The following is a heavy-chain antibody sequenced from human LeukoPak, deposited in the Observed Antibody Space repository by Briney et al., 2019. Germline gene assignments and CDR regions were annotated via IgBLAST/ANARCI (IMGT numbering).Heavy chain of an antibody. D-gene: IGHD5-12*01. CDR2: ISWNSGNL. CDR3: AKDSLSGYSGGVIDY. V-gene: IGHV3-9*01. Sequence: GRSLRLSCAASGFTFDDYAMHWVRQAPGKGLEGVSGISWNSGNLGYADSVKGRFIISRDNAKNSLYLQMNSLRAEDKALYYCAKDSLSGYSGGVIDYWGQGTLVIVSS. J-gene: IGHJ4*02. CDR1: GFTFDDYA.